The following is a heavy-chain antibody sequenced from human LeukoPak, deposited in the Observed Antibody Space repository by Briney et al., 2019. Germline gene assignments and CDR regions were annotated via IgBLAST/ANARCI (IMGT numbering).Heavy chain of an antibody. V-gene: IGHV4-38-2*02. D-gene: IGHD3-10*01. J-gene: IGHJ5*02. CDR2: VYHGDSR. CDR3: ARKPWFGDLVPHDNWFYP. Sequence: SETLSLTCNVSGYPISNYYCYCLIRQTPRERLQGIMAVYHGDSRSYNPSLKGRVTISADTSKNKFSPKLRSVTAADTAVYYCARKPWFGDLVPHDNWFYPWGQGTLVTVSS. CDR1: GYPISNYYC.